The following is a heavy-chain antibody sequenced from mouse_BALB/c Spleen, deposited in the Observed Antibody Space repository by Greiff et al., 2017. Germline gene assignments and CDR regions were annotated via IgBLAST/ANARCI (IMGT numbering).Heavy chain of an antibody. CDR2: INPYNDGT. CDR3: ARHLYYYDYAMDY. J-gene: IGHJ4*01. Sequence: EVQLQQSGPELVKPGASVKMSCKASGYTFTSYVMHWVKQKPGQGLEWIGYINPYNDGTKYNEKFKGKATLTSDKSSSTAYMELSSLTSEDSAVYDCARHLYYYDYAMDYWGQGTSVTVSS. V-gene: IGHV1-14*01. CDR1: GYTFTSYV. D-gene: IGHD1-1*01.